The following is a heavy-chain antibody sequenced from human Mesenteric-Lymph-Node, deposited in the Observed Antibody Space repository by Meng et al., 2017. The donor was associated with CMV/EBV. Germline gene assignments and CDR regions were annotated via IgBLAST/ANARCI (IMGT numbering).Heavy chain of an antibody. J-gene: IGHJ4*02. D-gene: IGHD3-10*01. CDR1: GFSFSSYE. CDR2: ISSSGSSI. CDR3: ARDRTYYGSGSPDY. V-gene: IGHV3-48*03. Sequence: GESLKISCAASGFSFSSYEMNWVRQAPGKGLEWVSCISSSGSSISYADSVKGRFTISRDNAKNSLYLQMNSLRADDTALYYCARDRTYYGSGSPDYWGQGTLVTVSS.